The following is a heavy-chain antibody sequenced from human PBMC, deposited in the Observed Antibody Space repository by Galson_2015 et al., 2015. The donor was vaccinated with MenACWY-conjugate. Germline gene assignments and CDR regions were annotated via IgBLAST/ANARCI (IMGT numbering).Heavy chain of an antibody. CDR1: GSTFSNYN. D-gene: IGHD6-19*01. V-gene: IGHV3-48*02. CDR2: ISSDGSTK. CDR3: AKDGGVAVAGRFDP. J-gene: IGHJ5*02. Sequence: SLRLSCAASGSTFSNYNMNWVRQTPGKGLEWISYISSDGSTKYYADSVKGRFTISRDNAKNSLYLQMNSLRDEDTAVYYCAKDGGVAVAGRFDPWGQGTLVTVAS.